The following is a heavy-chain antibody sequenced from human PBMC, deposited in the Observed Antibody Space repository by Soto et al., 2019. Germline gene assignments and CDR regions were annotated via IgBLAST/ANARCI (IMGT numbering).Heavy chain of an antibody. V-gene: IGHV1-3*01. J-gene: IGHJ6*02. CDR3: ARDSCSGGICYHYGMDV. Sequence: GASVKVSCKASGYTFTSYAMYWVRQAPGQRLEWVGWINAGNGDTNYSEKFQGRVTIIRDTSASTAYMELSSLKSEDTAVYYCARDSCSGGICYHYGMDVWGQGTTVTVSS. D-gene: IGHD2-15*01. CDR2: INAGNGDT. CDR1: GYTFTSYA.